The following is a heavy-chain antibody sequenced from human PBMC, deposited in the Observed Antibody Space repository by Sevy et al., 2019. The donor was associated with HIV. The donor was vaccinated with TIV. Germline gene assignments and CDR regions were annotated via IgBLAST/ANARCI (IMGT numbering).Heavy chain of an antibody. D-gene: IGHD6-6*01. CDR1: GASVSSGRFF. J-gene: IGHJ5*01. CDR3: ARDQAESSSTGGFDS. Sequence: SETLSITCSVSGASVSSGRFFWTWIRQAPGKGLEWIGYIYYSGSTNYNPSLKSRVTFSVDTSKNQFSLKLRSVTAADTAAYYCARDQAESSSTGGFDSWGPGALVTVSS. CDR2: IYYSGST. V-gene: IGHV4-61*01.